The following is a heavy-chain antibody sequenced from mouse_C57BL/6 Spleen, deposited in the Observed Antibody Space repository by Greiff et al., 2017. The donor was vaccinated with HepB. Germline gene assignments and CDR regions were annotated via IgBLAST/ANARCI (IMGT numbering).Heavy chain of an antibody. CDR1: GYTFTSYD. CDR3: SSAGRLTGTLYFDV. Sequence: VQLQQSGPELVKPGASVKLSCKASGYTFTSYDINWVKQRPGQGLEWIGWIYPRDGSTKYNEKFKGKATLTVDTSSSTAYMELHSLTSEDSAVYFCSSAGRLTGTLYFDVWGTGTTVTVSS. V-gene: IGHV1-85*01. CDR2: IYPRDGST. D-gene: IGHD4-1*01. J-gene: IGHJ1*03.